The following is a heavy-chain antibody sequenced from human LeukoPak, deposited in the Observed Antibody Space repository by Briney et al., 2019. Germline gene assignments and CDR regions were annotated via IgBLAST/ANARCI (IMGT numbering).Heavy chain of an antibody. CDR1: GYTFTGYY. V-gene: IGHV1-2*02. CDR3: ARGSPYYDFWSGYNWFDP. D-gene: IGHD3-3*01. J-gene: IGHJ5*02. CDR2: INPNSGGT. Sequence: ASVKVSCKASGYTFTGYYMHWVRQAPGQGLEWMGWINPNSGGTNYAQKFQGRVTMTRDTSISTAYMELSKLRSDDTAVYYCARGSPYYDFWSGYNWFDPWGQGTLVTVSS.